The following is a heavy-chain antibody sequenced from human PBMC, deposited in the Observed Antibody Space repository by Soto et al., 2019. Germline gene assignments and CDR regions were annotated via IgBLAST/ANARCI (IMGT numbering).Heavy chain of an antibody. CDR3: ARGRIVASIHDAFEI. Sequence: ASVKVSCKASGYPFTSYGISWVRQAPGQGLEWVAWISAYNGKRDTAQKFQGRATMTLDTSTDTAHMELGDLTSADTAVYYCARGRIVASIHDAFEIWGKGTKVTVSS. D-gene: IGHD5-12*01. J-gene: IGHJ3*02. V-gene: IGHV1-18*01. CDR1: GYPFTSYG. CDR2: ISAYNGKR.